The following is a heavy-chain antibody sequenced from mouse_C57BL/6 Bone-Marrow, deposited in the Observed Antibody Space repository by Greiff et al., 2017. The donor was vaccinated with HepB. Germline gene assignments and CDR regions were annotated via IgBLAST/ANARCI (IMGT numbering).Heavy chain of an antibody. Sequence: VQLQQPGAELVMPGASVKLSCQASGYTFTSYWMHWVKQRPGQGLEWIGQLDPSDSYTNYNQKFKDKSTLTVDKSSSTAYMHLSSLTSEDSAVYYCARKWFSYDCDYWGQGTTLTVSS. D-gene: IGHD2-2*01. CDR3: ARKWFSYDCDY. J-gene: IGHJ2*01. CDR1: GYTFTSYW. CDR2: LDPSDSYT. V-gene: IGHV1-69*01.